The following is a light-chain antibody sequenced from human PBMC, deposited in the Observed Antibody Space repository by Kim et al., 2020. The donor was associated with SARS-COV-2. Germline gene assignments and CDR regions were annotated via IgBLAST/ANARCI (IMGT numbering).Light chain of an antibody. CDR1: SLRNYY. CDR3: KSRDSSINQMV. V-gene: IGLV3-19*01. Sequence: SSELTQDPAVSVALGQTVRITCQGDSLRNYYPSWYQQKPGQAPVVVIYGKSNRPSGIPDRFSGSTSGDTASLTITGAPAEDEADYYCKSRDSSINQMVFG. CDR2: GKS. J-gene: IGLJ2*01.